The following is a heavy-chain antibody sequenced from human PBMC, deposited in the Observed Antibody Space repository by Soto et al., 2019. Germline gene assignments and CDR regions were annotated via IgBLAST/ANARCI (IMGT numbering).Heavy chain of an antibody. CDR1: GGTFSSYT. J-gene: IGHJ4*02. CDR2: IIPILGIA. Sequence: QVQLVQSGAEVKKPGSSVKVSCKASGGTFSSYTISWVRQAPGQGLEWMGRIIPILGIANYAQKFQGRVTITADKSTSTADMELSSLRSEHTAVYYCASHPLGYCSGGSCYSIDYWGQGTLVTVSS. CDR3: ASHPLGYCSGGSCYSIDY. D-gene: IGHD2-15*01. V-gene: IGHV1-69*02.